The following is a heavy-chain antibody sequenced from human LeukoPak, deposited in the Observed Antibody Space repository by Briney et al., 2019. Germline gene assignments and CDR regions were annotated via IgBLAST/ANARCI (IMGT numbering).Heavy chain of an antibody. CDR1: GFSLSTGGVG. J-gene: IGHJ3*02. Sequence: GPTLLKPTQTLTLTCTFSGFSLSTGGVGVGWIRQPPGKTLEGLALIYWDDDKRYSSSLKNRLTITKDASKNQVVLTLANMDPVDTATYYCAHRRQDSSGYWTHGTFDIWGQGTMASVPS. CDR3: AHRRQDSSGYWTHGTFDI. CDR2: IYWDDDK. D-gene: IGHD3-22*01. V-gene: IGHV2-5*02.